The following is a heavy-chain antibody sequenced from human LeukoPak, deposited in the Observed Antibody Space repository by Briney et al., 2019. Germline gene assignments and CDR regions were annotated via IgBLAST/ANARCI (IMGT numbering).Heavy chain of an antibody. Sequence: SETLSLTCTVSGGSISSYYWSWIRQPPGKGLEWIGYRYTRGNTNYNPSLKSRVTIPVDTSKTQVSLKLSSVTAADTAVYYCASDTTSSGFFDYWGQGILVTVSS. CDR3: ASDTTSSGFFDY. CDR1: GGSISSYY. J-gene: IGHJ4*02. D-gene: IGHD6-6*01. CDR2: RYTRGNT. V-gene: IGHV4-4*09.